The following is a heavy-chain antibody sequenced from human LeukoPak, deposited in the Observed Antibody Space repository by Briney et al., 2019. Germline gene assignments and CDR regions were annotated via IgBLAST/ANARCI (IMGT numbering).Heavy chain of an antibody. V-gene: IGHV3-33*01. Sequence: GGSLRLSCAASGFIFSGYGMHWVRQAPGKGLEWVAVIWYDGSNKYYADSVKGRFTISRDNSKNTLYLQMNSLRAEDTAVFYCARGNFRIDGYNFDYWGQGTLVTVSS. CDR3: ARGNFRIDGYNFDY. D-gene: IGHD5-24*01. CDR1: GFIFSGYG. CDR2: IWYDGSNK. J-gene: IGHJ4*02.